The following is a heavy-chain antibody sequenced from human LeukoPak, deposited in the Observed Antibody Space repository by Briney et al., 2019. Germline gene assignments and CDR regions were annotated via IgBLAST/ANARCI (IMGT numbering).Heavy chain of an antibody. CDR2: IRNDGSSR. CDR1: GFTFSSYG. Sequence: GGSLRLSCAASGFTFSSYGMHWVRQAPGKGREWVAFIRNDGSSRYYADSMKGRITISRDNSENTLYLQMNSPRAEDTAVYYCAKDIGYSNNYYYMDVWGRGTTVTVSS. V-gene: IGHV3-30*02. CDR3: AKDIGYSNNYYYMDV. J-gene: IGHJ6*03. D-gene: IGHD4-11*01.